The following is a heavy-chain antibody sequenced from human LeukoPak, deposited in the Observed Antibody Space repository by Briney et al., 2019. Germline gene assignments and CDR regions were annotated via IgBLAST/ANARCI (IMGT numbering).Heavy chain of an antibody. CDR2: INGDGSGT. D-gene: IGHD3-10*01. J-gene: IGHJ5*02. CDR1: GFTFSSYW. Sequence: GGSLRLSCAASGFTFSSYWMHWVRQAPGKGLVWVSRINGDGSGTTYADSVKGRFTISRDNAKNTLYLQMNSLRAEDTAVYYCARDLDGSGDYHWFDPWGQGTLVTASS. CDR3: ARDLDGSGDYHWFDP. V-gene: IGHV3-74*01.